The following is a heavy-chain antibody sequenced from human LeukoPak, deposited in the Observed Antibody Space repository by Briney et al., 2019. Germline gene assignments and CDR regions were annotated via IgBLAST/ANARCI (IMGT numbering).Heavy chain of an antibody. J-gene: IGHJ4*02. D-gene: IGHD3-22*01. CDR1: GGSISSSSYY. V-gene: IGHV4-39*01. CDR3: ARQGASYYYDSSGYYPFDY. Sequence: PSETLSLTCIVSGGSISSSSYYWGWIRQPPGKGLEWIGSIYYSGSTYYNPSLKSRAAISVDTSKNQFSLKLSSVTAADTAVYYCARQGASYYYDSSGYYPFDYWGQGTLVTVSS. CDR2: IYYSGST.